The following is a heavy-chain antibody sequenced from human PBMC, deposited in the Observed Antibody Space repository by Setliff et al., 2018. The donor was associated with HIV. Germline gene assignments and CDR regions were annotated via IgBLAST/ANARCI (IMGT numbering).Heavy chain of an antibody. D-gene: IGHD1-26*01. CDR2: TKYDGSES. CDR1: GLTFNRYW. J-gene: IGHJ2*01. Sequence: LRLSCVASGLTFNRYWMSWVRQVPGKGLEWVSNTKYDGSESYYVDSVKGRFTISRDNAKNTLYLQMNSLRVEDTAVFYCARGGGSYDYWYFDLWGRGTLVTVSS. CDR3: ARGGGSYDYWYFDL. V-gene: IGHV3-7*01.